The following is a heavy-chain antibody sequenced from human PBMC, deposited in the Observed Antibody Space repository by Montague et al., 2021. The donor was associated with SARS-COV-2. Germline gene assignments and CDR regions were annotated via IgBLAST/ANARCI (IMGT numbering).Heavy chain of an antibody. CDR2: IYWDDDK. CDR3: ARYGDYGSWFDP. J-gene: IGHJ5*02. D-gene: IGHD4-17*01. CDR1: GFSLNTSGEG. V-gene: IGHV2-5*02. Sequence: PALVKPTQTLTLTCTFPGFSLNTSGEGVDWVRQPPGKALEWLALIYWDDDKRYSPPLKSRSTISKDTTKNEVVLTVANMDPVDTATYYCARYGDYGSWFDPWGQGTLVTVSS.